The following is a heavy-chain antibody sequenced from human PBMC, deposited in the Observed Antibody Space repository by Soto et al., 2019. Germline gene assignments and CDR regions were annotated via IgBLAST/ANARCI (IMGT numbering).Heavy chain of an antibody. V-gene: IGHV3-23*01. Sequence: EVQLLESGGGLVQPGGSLRLSCAASGFTFSGYAMSWVRQAPGKGLEWVSAISGSGGSTYYANSVKGRFTISRDNSKNTLYLQMNSLRAEDTAVYYCAKGSLWLVDFDYWGQGTLVTVSS. CDR2: ISGSGGST. D-gene: IGHD6-19*01. CDR1: GFTFSGYA. J-gene: IGHJ4*02. CDR3: AKGSLWLVDFDY.